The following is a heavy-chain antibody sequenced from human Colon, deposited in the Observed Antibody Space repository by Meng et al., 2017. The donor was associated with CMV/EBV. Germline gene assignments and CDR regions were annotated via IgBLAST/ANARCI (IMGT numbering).Heavy chain of an antibody. V-gene: IGHV1-18*01. CDR3: ARAAVSWELPDY. D-gene: IGHD1-26*01. J-gene: IGHJ4*02. Sequence: SCNASAYTFTNYGISGVRLDPGQALQWMCWISANNGNTKYEQKFQGRVTMTTDTPTRTVYMELRSLRSDDTAVYYCARAAVSWELPDYWGQGTLVTVSS. CDR2: ISANNGNT. CDR1: AYTFTNYG.